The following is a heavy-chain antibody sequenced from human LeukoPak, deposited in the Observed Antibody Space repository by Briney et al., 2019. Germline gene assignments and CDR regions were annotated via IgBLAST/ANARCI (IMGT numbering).Heavy chain of an antibody. Sequence: GGSLRLSCAASGFTFSSYSMYWLRQAPGKGLEWISVISGGGSSTYYADSVRGRFPISRDNFKNTLFLQMNSLRAEDTAVYYCAKGGATTTRYEYFDYWGQGILVTVSS. CDR1: GFTFSSYS. CDR2: ISGGGSST. CDR3: AKGGATTTRYEYFDY. J-gene: IGHJ4*02. D-gene: IGHD1-1*01. V-gene: IGHV3-23*01.